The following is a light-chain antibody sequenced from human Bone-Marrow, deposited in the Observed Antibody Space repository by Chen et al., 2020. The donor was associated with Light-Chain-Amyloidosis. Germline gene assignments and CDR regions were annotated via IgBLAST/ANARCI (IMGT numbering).Light chain of an antibody. CDR2: IDT. V-gene: IGLV3-25*03. CDR1: DLPTKY. CDR3: QSADSSGTYEVI. J-gene: IGLJ2*01. Sequence: SSELTQPPSVSVSPGQTARITCSGDDLPTKYAYWYQQKPGQAPVLVIHIDTERPAGISERLSGSSAGTTATLTISGVQAEDEADYNCQSADSSGTYEVIFGGGTTLTVL.